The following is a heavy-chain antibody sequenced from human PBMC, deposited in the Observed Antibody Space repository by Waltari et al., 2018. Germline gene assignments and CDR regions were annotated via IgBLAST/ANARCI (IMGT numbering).Heavy chain of an antibody. J-gene: IGHJ4*02. Sequence: EVQLVESGGGLVQPGGSLRLSCAASGFTFSSYAMSWVRQAPGKGLYWVSSLSGSGGRTYYADSVKGRFTISRDNSKNTLYLQMNSLRAEDTAVYYCAMTVDIALGYWGQGTLVTVSS. CDR3: AMTVDIALGY. CDR2: LSGSGGRT. CDR1: GFTFSSYA. V-gene: IGHV3-23*04. D-gene: IGHD5-12*01.